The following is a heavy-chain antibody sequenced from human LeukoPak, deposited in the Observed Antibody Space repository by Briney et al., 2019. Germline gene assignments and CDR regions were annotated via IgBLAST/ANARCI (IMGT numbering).Heavy chain of an antibody. J-gene: IGHJ4*02. V-gene: IGHV3-23*01. CDR1: GFTFSSYA. CDR2: ISGSGGST. CDR3: ARRGYHDSSGYDY. Sequence: GGSLRLSCAASGFTFSSYAMSWVRQAPGKGLEWVSAISGSGGSTYYADSVKGRLTISRDNAKNSVFLQMNNLRAEDTAIYYCARRGYHDSSGYDYWGQGTLVTVSS. D-gene: IGHD3-22*01.